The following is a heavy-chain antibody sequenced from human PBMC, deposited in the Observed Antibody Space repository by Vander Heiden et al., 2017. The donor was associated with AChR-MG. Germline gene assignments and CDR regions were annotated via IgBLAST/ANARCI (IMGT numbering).Heavy chain of an antibody. D-gene: IGHD4-17*01. CDR1: GYTFTTYA. Sequence: VQPVQSGAEVKKPGAPVKVSCKPPGYTFTTYATSWVRQPPEQGLGWMGWISAYNGNTNYAQKLQGRVTMTTDTSTSTAYMELRSLRSDDTAVYYCARDLIDRPATVTTTRAQDQQQDFDLWGRGTLVTVSS. CDR2: ISAYNGNT. V-gene: IGHV1-18*01. J-gene: IGHJ2*01. CDR3: ARDLIDRPATVTTTRAQDQQQDFDL.